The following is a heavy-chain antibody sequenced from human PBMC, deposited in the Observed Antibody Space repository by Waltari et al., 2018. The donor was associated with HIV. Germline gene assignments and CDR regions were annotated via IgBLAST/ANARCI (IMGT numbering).Heavy chain of an antibody. CDR2: INNIGNT. J-gene: IGHJ5*02. D-gene: IGHD1-7*01. Sequence: QVQLQQWGAGLLKPSETLSLTCAIYGGSFDEYYWAWIRQTPEKGLEWLGKINNIGNTTYNPSLKSRVTVSIDTSKNQFSLNLRSVTAADTAVYYCARTYKRITLFEIIRELSWFDPWGQGTLVTVSS. CDR1: GGSFDEYY. V-gene: IGHV4-34*01. CDR3: ARTYKRITLFEIIRELSWFDP.